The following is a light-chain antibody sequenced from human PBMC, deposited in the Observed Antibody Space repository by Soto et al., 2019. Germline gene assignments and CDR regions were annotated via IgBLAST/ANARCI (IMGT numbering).Light chain of an antibody. V-gene: IGKV3-15*01. CDR3: QQYNNWPPSPMYT. J-gene: IGKJ2*01. CDR1: QSVSSN. CDR2: GAS. Sequence: EIVMTQSPATLSVSPGERATLSCRASQSVSSNLAWYQQKPGQAPGLLIYGASTRATGIPARFSGSGSGTEFTLTISSLQSEDFAVYYCQQYNNWPPSPMYTFGQGTKLEIK.